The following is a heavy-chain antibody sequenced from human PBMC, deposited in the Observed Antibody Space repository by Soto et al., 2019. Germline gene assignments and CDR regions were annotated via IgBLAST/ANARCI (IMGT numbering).Heavy chain of an antibody. CDR1: GGSISSSSYY. CDR3: AKVRVGYSHYYYYYMDV. D-gene: IGHD4-4*01. Sequence: SETLSLTCTVSGGSISSSSYYWGWIRQPPGKGLEWIGSIYYSGSTYYNPSLKSRVTISVDTSKNQLSLKLSSVTAADTAVYYCAKVRVGYSHYYYYYMDVWGKGTTVTVSS. J-gene: IGHJ6*03. V-gene: IGHV4-39*01. CDR2: IYYSGST.